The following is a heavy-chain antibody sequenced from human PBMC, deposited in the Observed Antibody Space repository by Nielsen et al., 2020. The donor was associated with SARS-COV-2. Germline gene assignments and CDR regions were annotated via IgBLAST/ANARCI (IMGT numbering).Heavy chain of an antibody. V-gene: IGHV3-11*05. Sequence: GESLKISCAASGFTFSDAWMSWIRQAPGKGLEWVSYIGSSSYTDYTDSVKGRFTISRDNAKNSLYLQMNSLRAEDTAVYYCARGGGIAAAGPDYWGQGTLVTVSS. CDR3: ARGGGIAAAGPDY. D-gene: IGHD6-13*01. J-gene: IGHJ4*02. CDR1: GFTFSDAW. CDR2: IGSSSYT.